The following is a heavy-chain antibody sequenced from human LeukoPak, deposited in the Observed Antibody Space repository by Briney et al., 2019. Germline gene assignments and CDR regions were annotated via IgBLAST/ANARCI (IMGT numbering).Heavy chain of an antibody. CDR2: IYTSGST. Sequence: SETLSLTCTVSGGSISSGSYYWSWIRQPAGTGLEWIGRIYTSGSTNYNPSLKSRVTISVDTSKNQFSLKLSSVTAADTAVYYCARLVRRGYSYGYPVYYFDYWGQGTLVTVSS. CDR3: ARLVRRGYSYGYPVYYFDY. CDR1: GGSISSGSYY. D-gene: IGHD5-18*01. V-gene: IGHV4-61*02. J-gene: IGHJ4*02.